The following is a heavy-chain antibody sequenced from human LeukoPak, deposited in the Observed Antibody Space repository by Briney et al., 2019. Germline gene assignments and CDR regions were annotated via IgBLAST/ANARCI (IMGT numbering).Heavy chain of an antibody. CDR2: ISGSGSST. J-gene: IGHJ4*02. Sequence: GGSLRLSCAAPGFTFRSYAMSWVRQAPGKGLEWVSTISGSGSSTYYADSVKGRFTISRDNSKNTLYLQMNSLRAEDTAVYYCAKDRPDRQPLDYFDYWGQGTLVTVSS. CDR3: AKDRPDRQPLDYFDY. D-gene: IGHD1-14*01. V-gene: IGHV3-23*01. CDR1: GFTFRSYA.